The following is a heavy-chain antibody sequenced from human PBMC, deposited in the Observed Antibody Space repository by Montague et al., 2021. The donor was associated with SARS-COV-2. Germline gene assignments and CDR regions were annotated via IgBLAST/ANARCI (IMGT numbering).Heavy chain of an antibody. CDR1: GFTFSGSA. CDR3: SSADYSDISAYYSP. J-gene: IGHJ5*02. Sequence: SLRLSCAASGFTFSGSAMHWVRQTSGKGLEWVGRIRSQNNNYATTYAASVNGRFTISRDDSKNTAYLHMNSLKTDDTAVYYCSSADYSDISAYYSPWGQGTLVTVSA. V-gene: IGHV3-73*01. CDR2: IRSQNNNYAT. D-gene: IGHD3-22*01.